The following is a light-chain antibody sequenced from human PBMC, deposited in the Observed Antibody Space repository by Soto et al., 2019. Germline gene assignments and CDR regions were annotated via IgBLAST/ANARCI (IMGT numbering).Light chain of an antibody. CDR2: GAS. CDR3: QQYNNWPPRKT. Sequence: EIVMTQSPATLSVSPGERATLSCRASQRVSSNLACYQQKPGQAPRLLIYGASTSATGIPARFSGSGSGTEFTLTISSLQSEDFAFYYCQQYNNWPPRKTFGQGTKVEIK. V-gene: IGKV3-15*01. J-gene: IGKJ1*01. CDR1: QRVSSN.